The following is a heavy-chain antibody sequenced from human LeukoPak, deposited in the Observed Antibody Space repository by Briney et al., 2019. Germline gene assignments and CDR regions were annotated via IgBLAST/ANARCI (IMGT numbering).Heavy chain of an antibody. J-gene: IGHJ6*03. Sequence: GGSLRLSCAPSLFTLSNYGIHGVRPAPGRGLAGVSSISTSSNYIYYAYSVKGRFTISRDNAKNALYLQMNSLRAEDTAVYYWARDPYSGSYGDYYYYYKDVWGKGTTVTISS. CDR2: ISTSSNYI. D-gene: IGHD1-26*01. CDR3: ARDPYSGSYGDYYYYYKDV. CDR1: LFTLSNYG. V-gene: IGHV3-21*01.